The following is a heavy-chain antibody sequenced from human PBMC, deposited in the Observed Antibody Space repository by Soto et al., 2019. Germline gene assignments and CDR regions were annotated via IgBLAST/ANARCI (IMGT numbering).Heavy chain of an antibody. CDR3: AKDPSSLRPLNWFDP. V-gene: IGHV3-23*01. J-gene: IGHJ5*02. CDR1: GFTFSSYA. CDR2: ISGGGGST. Sequence: GESLKISCAASGFTFSSYAMSWVRQAPGKGLEWVSAISGGGGSTYYADSVKGRFTISRDNSKNTLYLQMNSLRAEDTAVYSCAKDPSSLRPLNWFDPWGQGTLVTVSS.